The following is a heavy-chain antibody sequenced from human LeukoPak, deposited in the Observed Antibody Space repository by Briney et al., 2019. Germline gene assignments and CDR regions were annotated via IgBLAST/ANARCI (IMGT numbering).Heavy chain of an antibody. CDR3: ARVSSGWYGGDFDY. CDR2: IKQDGSEK. V-gene: IGHV3-7*01. J-gene: IGHJ4*02. D-gene: IGHD6-19*01. Sequence: GGSLRLSCAASGFTFSSYWMSWVRQAPGKGLEWVANIKQDGSEKYYVDSVKGRFTISRDNAKNSLYLQMNSLGAEDTAVYYCARVSSGWYGGDFDYWGQGTLVTVSS. CDR1: GFTFSSYW.